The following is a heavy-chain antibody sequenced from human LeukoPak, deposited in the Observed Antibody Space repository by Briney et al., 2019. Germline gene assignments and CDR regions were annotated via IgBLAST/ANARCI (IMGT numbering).Heavy chain of an antibody. D-gene: IGHD1-7*01. V-gene: IGHV1-69*05. Sequence: ASVKVSCKASGGTFSSYAISWVRRAPGQGLEWMGGIIPIFGTAIYAQKFRGRVTITTDESTSTAYTELSSLRSEDTAVYYCARETGTTFGSWFDPWGQGTLVTVSS. CDR2: IIPIFGTA. J-gene: IGHJ5*02. CDR1: GGTFSSYA. CDR3: ARETGTTFGSWFDP.